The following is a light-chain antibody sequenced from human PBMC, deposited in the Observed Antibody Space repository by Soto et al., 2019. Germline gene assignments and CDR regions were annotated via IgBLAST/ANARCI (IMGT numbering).Light chain of an antibody. CDR1: QSVSSSY. Sequence: IVLTQSPGTLSLSPGERVTLSCRASQSVSSSYLGWYQQKPGQAPRLLIYGASSRATGIPDRFSGSGSGTDFTLTISRLEPEDFAVYYCQQYGSSLSITFGQGTRLEIK. CDR2: GAS. V-gene: IGKV3-20*01. CDR3: QQYGSSLSIT. J-gene: IGKJ5*01.